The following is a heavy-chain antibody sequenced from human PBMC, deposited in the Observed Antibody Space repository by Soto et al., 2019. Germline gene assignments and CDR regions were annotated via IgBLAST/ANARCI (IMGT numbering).Heavy chain of an antibody. D-gene: IGHD3-10*01. CDR2: ISYDGSNK. CDR3: ARESGESLYYYYYYGMDV. Sequence: PGGSLRLSCAASGFTFSSYAMHWVRQAPGKGLEWVAVISYDGSNKYYADSVKGRFTISRDNSKNTLYLQMNSLRAEDTAVYYCARESGESLYYYYYYGMDVWGQGTTVTVSS. J-gene: IGHJ6*02. V-gene: IGHV3-30-3*01. CDR1: GFTFSSYA.